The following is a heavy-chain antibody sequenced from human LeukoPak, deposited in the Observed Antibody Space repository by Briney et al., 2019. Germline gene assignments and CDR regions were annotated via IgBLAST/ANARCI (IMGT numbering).Heavy chain of an antibody. V-gene: IGHV3-33*01. Sequence: GGSLRLSCAASGFTFSSYGMHWVRQAPGKGLEWVAVIWYDGSNKYYADSVKGRFTISRDNSKNTLYLQMNSLRAEDTAVYYCARDYGIYDFDYWGQGTLVTASS. D-gene: IGHD5-12*01. CDR2: IWYDGSNK. CDR3: ARDYGIYDFDY. J-gene: IGHJ4*02. CDR1: GFTFSSYG.